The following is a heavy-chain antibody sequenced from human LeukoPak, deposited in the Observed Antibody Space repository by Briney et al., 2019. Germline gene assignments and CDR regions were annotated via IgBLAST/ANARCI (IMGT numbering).Heavy chain of an antibody. J-gene: IGHJ4*02. D-gene: IGHD6-19*01. CDR2: ISSSGSTI. CDR3: ARFQLLAVAGGYYFDY. V-gene: IGHV3-11*01. Sequence: GGSLRLSCAASGFTFSDYYMSWIRQAPGKGLEWVSYISSSGSTIYYADFVKGRFTISRDNAKNSLYLQMNSLRAEDTAVYYCARFQLLAVAGGYYFDYWGQGTLVTVSS. CDR1: GFTFSDYY.